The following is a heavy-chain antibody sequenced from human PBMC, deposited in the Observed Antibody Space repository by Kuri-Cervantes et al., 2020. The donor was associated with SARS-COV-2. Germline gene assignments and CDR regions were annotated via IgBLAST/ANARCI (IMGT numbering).Heavy chain of an antibody. CDR3: ARGGTPSNYRY. CDR1: GFTFSSYS. D-gene: IGHD4-11*01. J-gene: IGHJ4*02. Sequence: GESLKISCAASGFTFSSYSMNWVRQAPGKGLEWVSSISSSSSYIYYADSVKGRFTISRDNAKNSLYLQMNSLRAEDTAVYYCARGGTPSNYRYWGQGTLVTVSS. V-gene: IGHV3-21*01. CDR2: ISSSSSYI.